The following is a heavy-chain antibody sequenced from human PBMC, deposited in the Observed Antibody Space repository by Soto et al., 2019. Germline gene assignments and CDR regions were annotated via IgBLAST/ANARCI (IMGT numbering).Heavy chain of an antibody. V-gene: IGHV3-7*01. CDR1: GFTFSSYW. J-gene: IGHJ6*02. CDR3: ARDVAAAGHFYYYHGMDV. Sequence: LRLSCAASGFTFSSYWMSWVRQAPGKGLEWVANIKQDGSGKYYVDSVKGRFTISRDNAKNSLYLQMNSLRAEDTTVYYCARDVAAAGHFYYYHGMDVWGQGTTVTVSS. D-gene: IGHD6-13*01. CDR2: IKQDGSGK.